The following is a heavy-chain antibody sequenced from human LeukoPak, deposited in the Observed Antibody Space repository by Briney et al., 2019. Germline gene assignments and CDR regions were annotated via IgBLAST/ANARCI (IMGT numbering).Heavy chain of an antibody. V-gene: IGHV1-2*02. D-gene: IGHD3-22*01. CDR1: GYTFTGCY. CDR2: INPNTGGT. CDR3: ARVSHYYDSSGWNY. Sequence: ASVTVSCKASGYTFTGCYLHWVRQAPGQGLEWTGWINPNTGGTNYAQKFQGRVTVTRDTSISTAYMELSRLRSDDTAVYYCARVSHYYDSSGWNYWGQGTLVTVSS. J-gene: IGHJ4*02.